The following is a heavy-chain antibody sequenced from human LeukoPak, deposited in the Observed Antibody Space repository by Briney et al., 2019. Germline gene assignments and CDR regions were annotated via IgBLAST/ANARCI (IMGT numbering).Heavy chain of an antibody. J-gene: IGHJ4*02. V-gene: IGHV3-13*05. Sequence: GGSLRLSCAASGLSLSNYDVHLGRQATGKGLEWVSGIGTAGDPYYPDSVKGRFTISRENAKNSLYLQMNSLRAGDTAVYYCARGDYYGSGSFDYWGQGTLVTVSS. D-gene: IGHD3-10*01. CDR1: GLSLSNYD. CDR2: IGTAGDP. CDR3: ARGDYYGSGSFDY.